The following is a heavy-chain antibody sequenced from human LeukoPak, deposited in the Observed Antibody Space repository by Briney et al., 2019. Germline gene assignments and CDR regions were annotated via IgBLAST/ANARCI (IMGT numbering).Heavy chain of an antibody. CDR3: ARDEMSSSSFDY. V-gene: IGHV4-4*07. D-gene: IGHD6-13*01. CDR1: GGSISSYY. J-gene: IGHJ4*02. CDR2: IYTSGST. Sequence: SETLSLTCTVSGGSISSYYWSWIRQPAGKGLEWIGRIYTSGSTNYNPSLKSRVTMSVDTSKNQFSLKLSFVTAADTAVYYCARDEMSSSSFDYWGQGTLVTVSS.